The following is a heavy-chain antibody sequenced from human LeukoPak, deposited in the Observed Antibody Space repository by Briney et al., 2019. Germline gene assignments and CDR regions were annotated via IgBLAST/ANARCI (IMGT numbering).Heavy chain of an antibody. Sequence: ASVKVSCKASGYTFTGHYMHWVRQAPGQGLEWMGWINPNSGGTNYAQKFQGRVTMTRDTSISTAYMELSRLRSDDTAVYYCARGRIHYDPYPLFDYWGQGTLVTVSS. CDR2: INPNSGGT. D-gene: IGHD3-3*01. V-gene: IGHV1-2*02. J-gene: IGHJ4*02. CDR3: ARGRIHYDPYPLFDY. CDR1: GYTFTGHY.